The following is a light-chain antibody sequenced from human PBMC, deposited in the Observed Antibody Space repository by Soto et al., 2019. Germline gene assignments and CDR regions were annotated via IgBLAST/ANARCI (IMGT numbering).Light chain of an antibody. J-gene: IGLJ3*02. CDR3: QSYDISLSGWV. V-gene: IGLV1-40*01. Sequence: QSVLTQPPSVSGAPGQRVTISCTRSSSNIGAGYDVHWYQQLPGTAPKLLIYGNSNRPSGVPDRFSGSKSGTSASLAITGLLAEDEADYYCQSYDISLSGWVFGGGTKLTVL. CDR1: SSNIGAGYD. CDR2: GNS.